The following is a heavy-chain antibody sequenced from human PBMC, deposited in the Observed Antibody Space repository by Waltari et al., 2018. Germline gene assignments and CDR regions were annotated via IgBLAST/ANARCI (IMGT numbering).Heavy chain of an antibody. Sequence: QVQLVQSGAEVKKPGASVKVSCKASGYTFTGYYMHWVRQAPGQGLEWMGLINPNSGCTNYAQKFQGRVTMTRDTSISTAYMELSRLRSDDTAVYYCARSPNTAMPYHYYFDYWGQGTLVTVSS. V-gene: IGHV1-2*02. J-gene: IGHJ4*02. CDR1: GYTFTGYY. CDR2: INPNSGCT. CDR3: ARSPNTAMPYHYYFDY. D-gene: IGHD5-18*01.